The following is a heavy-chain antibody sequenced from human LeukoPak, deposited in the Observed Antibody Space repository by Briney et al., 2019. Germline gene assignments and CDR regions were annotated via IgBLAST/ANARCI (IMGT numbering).Heavy chain of an antibody. Sequence: GSLRLSCAASGFNISDYYMSWLRQAPGKGLEWVSYISSSGNTIYHADSVKGRFTISRDNAKNSLYLQMNRLRAEDTAVYYCARAESFYYDSGAYYYWGQGTLVTVSS. CDR2: ISSSGNTI. CDR1: GFNISDYY. V-gene: IGHV3-11*01. D-gene: IGHD3-22*01. CDR3: ARAESFYYDSGAYYY. J-gene: IGHJ4*02.